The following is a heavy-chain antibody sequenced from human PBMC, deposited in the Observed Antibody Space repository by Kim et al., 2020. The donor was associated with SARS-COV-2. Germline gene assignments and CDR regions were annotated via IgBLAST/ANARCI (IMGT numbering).Heavy chain of an antibody. Sequence: IYYADAGKGRFTVSRDNANNSLYLQMNSLRPEDTALYYCVREVAPTAIFDYWGQGTLVTVSS. D-gene: IGHD1-26*01. V-gene: IGHV3-48*03. CDR2: I. CDR3: VREVAPTAIFDY. J-gene: IGHJ4*02.